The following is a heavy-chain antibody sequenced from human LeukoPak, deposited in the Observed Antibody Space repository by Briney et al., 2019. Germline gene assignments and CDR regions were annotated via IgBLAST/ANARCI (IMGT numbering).Heavy chain of an antibody. V-gene: IGHV4-59*11. CDR1: GGSIRSHY. Sequence: ASETLSLTCPVSGGSIRSHYWSWIRQPPGKGLEWIGYIYFSGSTSYNPSLKSRVTISVDRSKNQFSLKLSSVAAADTAVDYCARSYDTIFDYWGQGTLVTVSS. CDR3: ARSYDTIFDY. D-gene: IGHD3-3*01. CDR2: IYFSGST. J-gene: IGHJ4*02.